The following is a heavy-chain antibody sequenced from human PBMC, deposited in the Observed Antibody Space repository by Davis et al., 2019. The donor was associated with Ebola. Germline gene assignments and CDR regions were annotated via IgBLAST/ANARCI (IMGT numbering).Heavy chain of an antibody. Sequence: GESLKISCVASGFTFSNAWMTWVRQAPGKGLEWVGRIKDKSDAGTTDYAAPVKGRFTISRDDSKNTVYLQMNSLKTEDTAVYYCTTAIRAKVGGRFDPWGQGTLVTVSS. CDR2: IKDKSDAGTT. J-gene: IGHJ5*02. CDR3: TTAIRAKVGGRFDP. D-gene: IGHD6-19*01. V-gene: IGHV3-15*01. CDR1: GFTFSNAW.